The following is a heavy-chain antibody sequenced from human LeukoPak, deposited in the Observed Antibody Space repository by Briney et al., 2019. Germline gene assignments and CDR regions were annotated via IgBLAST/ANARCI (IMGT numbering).Heavy chain of an antibody. CDR3: AGGSLSVVAATLGFDY. V-gene: IGHV1-69*13. D-gene: IGHD2-15*01. Sequence: ASVKVSCKASGGTFSSYAISWVRQAPGQGLEWMGGIIPIFGTANYAQKFQGRVTITADESTGTAYMELSSLRSEDTAVYYCAGGSLSVVAATLGFDYWGQGTLVTVSS. J-gene: IGHJ4*02. CDR2: IIPIFGTA. CDR1: GGTFSSYA.